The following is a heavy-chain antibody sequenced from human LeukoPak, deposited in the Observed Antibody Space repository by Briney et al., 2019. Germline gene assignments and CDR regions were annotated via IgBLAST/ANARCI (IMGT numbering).Heavy chain of an antibody. CDR1: GDSISSGDYY. J-gene: IGHJ4*02. Sequence: SETLSLTCTVSGDSISSGDYYWSWIRQPAGKGLEWIGRISSSGSTNYNPSLKSRVTISVDTSKNQFSLKLSSVTAADTAVYYCARVMGYRSYWGQGTLVTVSS. D-gene: IGHD5-12*01. V-gene: IGHV4-61*02. CDR3: ARVMGYRSY. CDR2: ISSSGST.